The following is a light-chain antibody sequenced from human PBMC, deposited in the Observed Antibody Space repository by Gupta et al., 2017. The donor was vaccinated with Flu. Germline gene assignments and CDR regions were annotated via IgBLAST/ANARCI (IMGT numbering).Light chain of an antibody. J-gene: IGLJ2*01. CDR3: SSYTTDNAIIVV. CDR2: DVT. Sequence: QSALAQPASVSGSPGPSIAISCTETSSDVGDYDSVSCYQQHPGKAPKLIIYDVTNRRSGVARRFSVSKSGTTASLTISGLPVEDEADYYCSSYTTDNAIIVVFGGGTKLTVL. CDR1: SSDVGDYDS. V-gene: IGLV2-14*01.